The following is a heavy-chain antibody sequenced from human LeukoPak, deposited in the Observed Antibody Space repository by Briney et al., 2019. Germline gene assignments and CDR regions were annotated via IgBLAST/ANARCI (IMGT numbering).Heavy chain of an antibody. D-gene: IGHD6-19*01. V-gene: IGHV4-59*01. CDR3: ARDQDSGGWYYDY. CDR1: GGSISSYY. CDR2: IYYSGST. J-gene: IGHJ4*02. Sequence: PSETLSLTCTVSGGSISSYYWSWIRQPPGKGLEWIGYIYYSGSTNYNPSLKSRVTISVDTSKNQFSLKLSSVTAADTAVYYCARDQDSGGWYYDYWGQGTLVTVSS.